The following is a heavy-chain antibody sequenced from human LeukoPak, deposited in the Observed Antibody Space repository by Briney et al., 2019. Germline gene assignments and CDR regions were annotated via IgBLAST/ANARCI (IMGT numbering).Heavy chain of an antibody. J-gene: IGHJ5*02. D-gene: IGHD1-7*01. CDR2: IYYSGST. V-gene: IGHV4-31*03. CDR1: GGSISSGDYY. CDR3: ARAKLSGTSGTTYWFDP. Sequence: SETLSLTCTVSGGSISSGDYYWSWIRQHPGKGLEWLGYIYYSGSTNYKPSLRSRLNISVDTSKTQFSLKLSSVTAADTAVYYCARAKLSGTSGTTYWFDPWGKGTLVTVSS.